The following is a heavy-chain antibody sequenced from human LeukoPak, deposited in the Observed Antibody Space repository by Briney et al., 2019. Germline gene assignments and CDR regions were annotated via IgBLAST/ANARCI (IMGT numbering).Heavy chain of an antibody. V-gene: IGHV4-34*01. Sequence: SETLSLTCAVYGGSFSGYYWSWIRQPPGKGLEWIGEINHSGSTNYNPSLKSRVTISVDTSKNQFSLKLSSVTAADTAVYYCARGRSYGYSYGDFDYWGQGTLVTVSS. J-gene: IGHJ4*02. CDR1: GGSFSGYY. CDR3: ARGRSYGYSYGDFDY. CDR2: INHSGST. D-gene: IGHD5-18*01.